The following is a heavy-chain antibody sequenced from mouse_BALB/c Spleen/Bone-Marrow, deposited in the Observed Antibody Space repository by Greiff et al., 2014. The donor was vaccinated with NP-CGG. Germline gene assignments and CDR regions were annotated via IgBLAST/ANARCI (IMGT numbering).Heavy chain of an antibody. CDR3: VYGYAMDY. CDR2: IRSKSNNFAT. J-gene: IGHJ4*01. V-gene: IGHV10-1*02. D-gene: IGHD2-2*01. CDR1: GFTFNTYA. Sequence: VQLKESGGGLVQPKGSLKLSCAASGFTFNTYAMNWVRQAPGKGLEWVARIRSKSNNFATYYADSVKDRFTISRDDSQSMLYLQMNNLKTDDTAMYYCVYGYAMDYWGQGTSVTVSS.